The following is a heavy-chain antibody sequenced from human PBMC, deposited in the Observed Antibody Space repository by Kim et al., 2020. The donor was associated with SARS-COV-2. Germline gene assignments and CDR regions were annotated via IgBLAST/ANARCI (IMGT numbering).Heavy chain of an antibody. J-gene: IGHJ5*02. CDR3: AKGNGIAVAGRLDP. Sequence: DSVEGRYTISRDNSKNTLYLQMNNLRAEDTALYYCAKGNGIAVAGRLDPWGQGTLVTVSS. D-gene: IGHD6-19*01. V-gene: IGHV3-23*01.